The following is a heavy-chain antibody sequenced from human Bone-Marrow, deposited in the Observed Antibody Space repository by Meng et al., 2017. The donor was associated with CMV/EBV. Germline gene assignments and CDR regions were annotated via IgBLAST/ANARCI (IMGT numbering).Heavy chain of an antibody. Sequence: SETLSLTCAISGDTVSSNSATWNWIRQSPSRGLEWLGRTYYRSKWYNDYAVSVKSRITINPDTSKNQFSLQLNSVTPEDTAVYYCARELLVDSGWNYFDYWGQGTLVTVSS. CDR1: GDTVSSNSAT. J-gene: IGHJ4*02. CDR2: TYYRSKWYN. CDR3: ARELLVDSGWNYFDY. D-gene: IGHD6-19*01. V-gene: IGHV6-1*01.